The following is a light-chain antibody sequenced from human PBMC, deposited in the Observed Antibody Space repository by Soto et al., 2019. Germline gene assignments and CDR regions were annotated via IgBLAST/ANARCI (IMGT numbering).Light chain of an antibody. Sequence: DIQMTQSPSSLSASVGHRVTISCQAREDIRNYLNWYQQKPGKAPKLLIYDASNLETVFPSRFSGSGSGTEFTFTIGRLLPEDIATYYCQQYYDSLTFGGGTKVQIK. V-gene: IGKV1-33*01. J-gene: IGKJ4*01. CDR1: EDIRNY. CDR3: QQYYDSLT. CDR2: DAS.